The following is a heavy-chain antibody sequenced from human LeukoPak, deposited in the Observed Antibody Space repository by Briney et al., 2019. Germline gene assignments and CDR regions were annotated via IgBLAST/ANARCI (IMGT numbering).Heavy chain of an antibody. CDR1: GFTFGSYW. J-gene: IGHJ4*02. D-gene: IGHD3-16*02. Sequence: GGSLRLSCAASGFTFGSYWMHWVRQAPGKGLEWVSYISSSSSTIYYADSVKGRFTISRDNAKNSLYLQMNSLRAEDTAVYYCARAALGELSPDDYWGQGTLVTVSS. CDR3: ARAALGELSPDDY. CDR2: ISSSSSTI. V-gene: IGHV3-48*01.